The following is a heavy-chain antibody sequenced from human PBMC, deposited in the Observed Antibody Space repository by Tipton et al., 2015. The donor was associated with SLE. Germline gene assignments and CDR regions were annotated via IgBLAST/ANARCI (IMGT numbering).Heavy chain of an antibody. D-gene: IGHD3-10*01. J-gene: IGHJ4*02. V-gene: IGHV5-51*03. Sequence: QLVQSGAEVKKPGESLKISCKCSGYDFTNYWIAWVRHMPGKGLEWMAIIYPGDSDTRYSPSFQGQVTISADKSITTAYLQWTSLKASDTAMYYCARGEWGGYFFDYWGPGTVVTVSS. CDR2: IYPGDSDT. CDR1: GYDFTNYW. CDR3: ARGEWGGYFFDY.